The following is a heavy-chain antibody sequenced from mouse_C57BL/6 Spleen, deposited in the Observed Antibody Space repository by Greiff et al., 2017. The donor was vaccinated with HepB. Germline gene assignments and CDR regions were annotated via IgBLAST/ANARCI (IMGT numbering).Heavy chain of an antibody. Sequence: DVKLVESGGGLVKPGGSLKLSCAASGFTFSSYAMSWVRQTPEKRLEWVATISDGGSYTYYPDNVKGRFTISRDNAKNNLYLQMSHLKSEDTAMYYGASRSLITRRYYFDYWGQGTTLTVSS. V-gene: IGHV5-4*03. CDR1: GFTFSSYA. D-gene: IGHD1-1*01. CDR2: ISDGGSYT. CDR3: ASRSLITRRYYFDY. J-gene: IGHJ2*01.